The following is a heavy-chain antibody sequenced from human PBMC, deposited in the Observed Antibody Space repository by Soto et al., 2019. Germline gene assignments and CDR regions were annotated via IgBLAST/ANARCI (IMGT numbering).Heavy chain of an antibody. CDR2: ISHSGST. D-gene: IGHD5-18*01. J-gene: IGHJ4*02. V-gene: IGHV4-31*03. CDR3: AREYTYGSNFFDC. Sequence: QVQLQESGPGLVKPSQTLSLTCTVSGGSISSSAYYWSWIRQHPGKGLEWIGYISHSGSTYYNPSLKRRVIISVDTSKTPFSLSLTSVTAADPAVYYCAREYTYGSNFFDCWGQGALVTVSS. CDR1: GGSISSSAYY.